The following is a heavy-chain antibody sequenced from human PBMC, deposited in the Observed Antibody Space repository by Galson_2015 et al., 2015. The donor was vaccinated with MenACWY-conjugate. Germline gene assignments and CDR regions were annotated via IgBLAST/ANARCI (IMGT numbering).Heavy chain of an antibody. CDR1: GFTFSSYW. CDR3: AREYKGTEQWLFDFDY. CDR2: IKQDGREK. Sequence: SLRLSCAASGFTFSSYWLSWVRPAPGKGLGWVANIKQDGREKYYVDSVKGRFTISRDNAKNSLYLQMNSLRAEDTAVYYCAREYKGTEQWLFDFDYWGQGTLVTVSS. V-gene: IGHV3-7*03. J-gene: IGHJ4*02. D-gene: IGHD6-19*01.